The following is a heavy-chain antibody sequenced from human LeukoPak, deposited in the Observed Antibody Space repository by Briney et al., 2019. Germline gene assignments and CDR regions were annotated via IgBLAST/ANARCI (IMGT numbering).Heavy chain of an antibody. CDR1: GYTFTSYG. V-gene: IGHV1-18*01. D-gene: IGHD1-26*01. J-gene: IGHJ6*03. CDR2: ISAYNGNT. Sequence: ASVTVSCKASGYTFTSYGISWVRQAPGQGLEWMGWISAYNGNTNYAQKLQGRVTMTTDTSTSTAYMELRSLRSDDTAVYYCARVSSGSYYVSYYYYMDVWGKGTTVTVSS. CDR3: ARVSSGSYYVSYYYYMDV.